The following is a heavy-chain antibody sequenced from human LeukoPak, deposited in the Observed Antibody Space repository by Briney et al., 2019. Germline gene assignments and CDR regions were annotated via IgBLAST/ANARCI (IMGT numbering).Heavy chain of an antibody. V-gene: IGHV4-61*02. CDR1: GGSISSGSYY. J-gene: IGHJ4*02. Sequence: SETLSLTCTASGGSISSGSYYWSWIRQPAGKGLEWIGRIYTSGSTNYNPSLKSRVTISVDTSKNQFSLKLSSVTAADTAVYYCARVKVFSGSYFDYWGQGTLVTVSS. D-gene: IGHD3-10*01. CDR3: ARVKVFSGSYFDY. CDR2: IYTSGST.